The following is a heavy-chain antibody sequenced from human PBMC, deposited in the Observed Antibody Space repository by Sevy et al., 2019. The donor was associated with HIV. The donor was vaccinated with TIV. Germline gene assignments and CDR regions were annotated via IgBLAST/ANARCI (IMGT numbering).Heavy chain of an antibody. D-gene: IGHD3-10*01. CDR2: ISGSGGST. Sequence: GGSLRLSCAASGFTFSSYAMSWVRQAPGKGLEWVSAISGSGGSTYYADSVKGRFTISRDNSKNTLYLQMNSLRAEDTAVYYCAKEHRITMVRGVVNHDAFDIWGQRTMVTVSS. V-gene: IGHV3-23*01. CDR1: GFTFSSYA. CDR3: AKEHRITMVRGVVNHDAFDI. J-gene: IGHJ3*02.